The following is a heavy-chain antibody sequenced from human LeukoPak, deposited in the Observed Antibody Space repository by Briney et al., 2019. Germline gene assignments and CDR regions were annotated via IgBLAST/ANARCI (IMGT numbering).Heavy chain of an antibody. V-gene: IGHV1-2*02. Sequence: ASVKVSCKPSGYTFTGYYIQWVRQAPGQGLEWMGWINPHSGGTNYAPKFQGRVSMTRDTSISTAYMELSRLRSDDTAVYYCARGVVAATFYYYMDVWGKGTTVTVSS. D-gene: IGHD2-15*01. J-gene: IGHJ6*03. CDR2: INPHSGGT. CDR3: ARGVVAATFYYYMDV. CDR1: GYTFTGYY.